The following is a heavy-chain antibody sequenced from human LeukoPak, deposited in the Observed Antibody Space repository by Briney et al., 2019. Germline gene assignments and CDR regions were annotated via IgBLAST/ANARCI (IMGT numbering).Heavy chain of an antibody. CDR2: INHSGST. CDR1: GGSFSGYY. Sequence: PSETLSLTCAVYGGSFSGYYWSGIRQPPGKGLEWIGEINHSGSTNYNPSLKSRVTISVDTSKNQFSLKLSSVTAADTAVYYCARGRRIQLWFGSSFDYWGQGTLVTVSS. V-gene: IGHV4-34*01. D-gene: IGHD5-18*01. J-gene: IGHJ4*02. CDR3: ARGRRIQLWFGSSFDY.